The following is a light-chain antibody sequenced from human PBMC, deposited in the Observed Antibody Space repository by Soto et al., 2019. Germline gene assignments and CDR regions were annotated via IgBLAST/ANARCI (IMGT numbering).Light chain of an antibody. CDR3: CSYGGRSAYV. V-gene: IGLV2-23*02. CDR2: EVN. CDR1: NSDVGSYNL. J-gene: IGLJ1*01. Sequence: QSVLTQPASVSGSPGQSITISCTGTNSDVGSYNLVSWYQQQPGKAPKLIIYEVNKRPSGISNRFSGSKSANTASLTISGLQAEDEADYFCCSYGGRSAYVFXTGTKVTVL.